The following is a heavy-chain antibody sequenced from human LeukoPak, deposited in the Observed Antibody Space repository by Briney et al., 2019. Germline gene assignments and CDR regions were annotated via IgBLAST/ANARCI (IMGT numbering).Heavy chain of an antibody. D-gene: IGHD3-3*01. CDR2: ISSSGSTM. V-gene: IGHV3-48*03. CDR1: GFTFSRYE. CDR3: ARVLAGPTYFDY. J-gene: IGHJ4*01. Sequence: PGGSLRLSCAASGFTFSRYEMNWVRQAPGKGLEWLSYISSSGSTMYYADSVKGRITISRDNAKNSLYLQMNSLRAEDTAVYYCARVLAGPTYFDYWGHGTLVTVSS.